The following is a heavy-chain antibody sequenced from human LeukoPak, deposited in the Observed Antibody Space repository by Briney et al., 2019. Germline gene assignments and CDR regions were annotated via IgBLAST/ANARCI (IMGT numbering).Heavy chain of an antibody. D-gene: IGHD2-21*02. V-gene: IGHV5-10-1*01. Sequence: RGESLRISCKGSGYSFTSYWISWVRQMPGKGLEWMGRIDPSDSYTNYSPSFQGHVTISADKSISTAYLQWSSLKASDTAMYYCARPPPGRAYCGGDCYSWYYWGQGTLVTVSS. J-gene: IGHJ4*02. CDR3: ARPPPGRAYCGGDCYSWYY. CDR2: IDPSDSYT. CDR1: GYSFTSYW.